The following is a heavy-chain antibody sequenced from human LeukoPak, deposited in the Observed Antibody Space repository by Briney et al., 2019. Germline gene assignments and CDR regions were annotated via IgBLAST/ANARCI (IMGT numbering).Heavy chain of an antibody. CDR3: ARGGSYYEIYFDY. CDR2: ISGSGGST. J-gene: IGHJ4*02. D-gene: IGHD1-26*01. Sequence: PGGSLRLSCAASGFTFSSYAMSWVRQAPGKGLEWVSAISGSGGSTYYADSVKGRFTISRDNAKISLYLQMNSLRAEDTAVYYCARGGSYYEIYFDYWGQGTLVTVSS. CDR1: GFTFSSYA. V-gene: IGHV3-23*01.